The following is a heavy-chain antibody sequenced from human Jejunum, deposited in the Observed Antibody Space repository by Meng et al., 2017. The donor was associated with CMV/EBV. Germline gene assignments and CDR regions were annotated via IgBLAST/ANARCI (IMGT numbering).Heavy chain of an antibody. D-gene: IGHD4-23*01. CDR2: INCYGGDT. Sequence: VALLRCGGRVKTPWASVKVPCKVSGFSFSVYFMRWVRQAPGRGAEGRGRINCYGGDTRYAPKFQGRVTMSRDTSSNTVYLDLSSLNPDDTAVYYCARPRWDWAPGYWGQGTLVTVSS. CDR3: ARPRWDWAPGY. CDR1: GFSFSVYF. J-gene: IGHJ4*02. V-gene: IGHV1-2*02.